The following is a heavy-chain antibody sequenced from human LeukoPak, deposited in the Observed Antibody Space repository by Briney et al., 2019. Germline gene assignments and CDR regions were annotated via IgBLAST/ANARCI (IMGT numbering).Heavy chain of an antibody. Sequence: GGSLRLSCAASEFTFNSYVMTWVRQAPGKGLEWVSVISGSGGLTYHADSVKGRFTVSRDNSKNTLYLQMNSLRAEDTAVYSCAKGYYDYIWGSYRSDAFDIWGQGTMVTVSS. J-gene: IGHJ3*02. CDR2: ISGSGGLT. CDR3: AKGYYDYIWGSYRSDAFDI. V-gene: IGHV3-23*01. CDR1: EFTFNSYV. D-gene: IGHD3-16*02.